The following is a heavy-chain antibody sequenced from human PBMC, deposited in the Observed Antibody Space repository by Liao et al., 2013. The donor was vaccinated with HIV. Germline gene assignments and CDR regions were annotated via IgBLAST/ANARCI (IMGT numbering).Heavy chain of an antibody. Sequence: QVQLQESGPGLAKPSETLSLTCTVSGGSSTRYYWSWIRQPPGKGLEWIGYIYNRGSTNYSPSLKSRVTMSLDASKNQFSLSLNSVTAADTAVYYCARQLTIFGVVYFDYWGQGTLVTVSS. CDR1: GGSSTRYY. CDR2: IYNRGST. J-gene: IGHJ4*02. CDR3: ARQLTIFGVVYFDY. D-gene: IGHD3-3*01. V-gene: IGHV4-59*01.